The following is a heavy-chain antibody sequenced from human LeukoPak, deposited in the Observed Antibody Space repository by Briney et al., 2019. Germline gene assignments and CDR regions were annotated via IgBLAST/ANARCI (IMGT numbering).Heavy chain of an antibody. Sequence: SQTLSLTCAISGDSVSSNSAAWNWISQSPSRGLEWLGRTYYRSKWYTDYAVSVTSRITINPDTSKNQFSLQLNSVTPEDTAVYYCARDKDYSIDHWGQGTLVTVSS. CDR1: GDSVSSNSAA. D-gene: IGHD4-11*01. J-gene: IGHJ4*02. V-gene: IGHV6-1*01. CDR2: TYYRSKWYT. CDR3: ARDKDYSIDH.